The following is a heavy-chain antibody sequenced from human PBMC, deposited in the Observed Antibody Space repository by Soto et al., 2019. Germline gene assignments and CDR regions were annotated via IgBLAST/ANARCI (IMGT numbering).Heavy chain of an antibody. Sequence: EVQLVESGGGLVQPGGSLRLSCAASGFTFSSYWISWVRQAPGKGLEWVANINQDGSEKYYVDSVKGRFTISRDNAKNSLYLQMNSPRAEDTAVYYCARDWYSTSWFDYWGQGTLVTVSS. J-gene: IGHJ4*02. CDR1: GFTFSSYW. D-gene: IGHD6-13*01. V-gene: IGHV3-7*01. CDR3: ARDWYSTSWFDY. CDR2: INQDGSEK.